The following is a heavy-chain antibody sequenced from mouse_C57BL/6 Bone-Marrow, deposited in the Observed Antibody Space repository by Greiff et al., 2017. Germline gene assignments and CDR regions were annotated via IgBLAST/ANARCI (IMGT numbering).Heavy chain of an antibody. CDR3: AREGTTVVPWYVDV. CDR2: INPGSGGT. CDR1: GYAFTNYL. V-gene: IGHV1-54*01. D-gene: IGHD1-1*01. J-gene: IGHJ1*03. Sequence: VQLQQSGAELVRPGTSVKVSCKASGYAFTNYLIEWVNQRPGQGLEWIGVINPGSGGTNYNEKFKGKATLTADKSSSTAYMQLSSLTSEDSAVYFCAREGTTVVPWYVDVWGTGTTVTVSS.